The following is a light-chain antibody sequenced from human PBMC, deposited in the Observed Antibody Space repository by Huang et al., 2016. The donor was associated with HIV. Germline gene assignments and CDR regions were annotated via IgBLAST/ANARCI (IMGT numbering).Light chain of an antibody. Sequence: EIVLTQSPATLSFFPGQRVSLSCRASQNINTPLAWYQQRPGQPPRILIYDASSRVPGVAARFRGSGSGTDFTLTISSLESEDFATYYCQQRVNGLTFGGGTKV. J-gene: IGKJ4*01. CDR1: QNINTP. CDR2: DAS. V-gene: IGKV3-11*01. CDR3: QQRVNGLT.